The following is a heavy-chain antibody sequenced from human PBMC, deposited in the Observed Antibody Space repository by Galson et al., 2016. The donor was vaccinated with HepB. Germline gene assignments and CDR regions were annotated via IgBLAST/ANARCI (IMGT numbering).Heavy chain of an antibody. V-gene: IGHV3-23*01. D-gene: IGHD6-19*01. CDR1: GFSVGGHA. J-gene: IGHJ4*02. CDR2: ISGSGGIT. CDR3: AQGRSYSNGFDYFDY. Sequence: SLRLSCAASGFSVGGHAMSWVRQGPGKGLDWVSGISGSGGITSYAVSVKGRFTISRDDSKNTVLLQVNSLRVEDTAVYYCAQGRSYSNGFDYFDYWGRGTLVTVSS.